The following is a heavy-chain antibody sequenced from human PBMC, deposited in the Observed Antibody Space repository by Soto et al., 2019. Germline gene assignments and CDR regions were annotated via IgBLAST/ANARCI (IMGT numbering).Heavy chain of an antibody. Sequence: QVQLQQSGPGLVKPSQTLSLTCAIAGDSVSSNNSAAWNWIRQSPSRGLEWLGRTYYRSKWFNDYAVSVRSRITVNPDTSKNQFSLQLNSVTPQDTAIYYCTRGSLLHGMDVR. CDR2: TYYRSKWFN. D-gene: IGHD3-16*02. CDR3: TRGSLLHGMDV. J-gene: IGHJ6*01. CDR1: GDSVSSNNSAA. V-gene: IGHV6-1*01.